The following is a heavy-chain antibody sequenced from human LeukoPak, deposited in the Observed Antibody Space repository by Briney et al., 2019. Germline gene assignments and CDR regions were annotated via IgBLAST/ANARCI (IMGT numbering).Heavy chain of an antibody. CDR1: GFTVSSNY. J-gene: IGHJ4*02. V-gene: IGHV3-23*01. Sequence: GGSLRLSCAASGFTVSSNYMSWVRQAPGKGLEWVSAISGSGGSTYYADSVKGRFTISRDNSKNTLYLQMNSLRAEDTAVYYCAKDWSYGYVDYWGQGTLVTVSS. D-gene: IGHD5-18*01. CDR2: ISGSGGST. CDR3: AKDWSYGYVDY.